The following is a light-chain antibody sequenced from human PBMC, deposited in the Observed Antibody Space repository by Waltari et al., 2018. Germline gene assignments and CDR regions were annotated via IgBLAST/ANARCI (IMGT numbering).Light chain of an antibody. J-gene: IGKJ1*01. CDR1: QDISSY. CDR3: QMGQT. Sequence: DPQLTQSQSSLSASAGDRVTITCRASQDISSYLAWYQQKPGKVHKLLIYHASTLQSGLPSRFSDSGSGTDFTLTISSLQPEDVATYYCQMGQTFGQGTKVEIK. V-gene: IGKV1-27*01. CDR2: HAS.